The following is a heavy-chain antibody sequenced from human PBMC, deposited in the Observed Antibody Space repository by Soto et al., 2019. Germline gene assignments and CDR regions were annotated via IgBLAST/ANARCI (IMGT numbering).Heavy chain of an antibody. J-gene: IGHJ3*01. CDR2: LSGSAGIT. CDR3: AKDRGIEGSSVRAFDV. V-gene: IGHV3-23*01. CDR1: GFTFSSHG. Sequence: GGSMRLSCTASGFTFSSHGMNWVRQAPGKGLEWVSFLSGSAGITFYADSVKGRFTISRDNSKNTLYLQMNSLRAEDTAVYYCAKDRGIEGSSVRAFDVWGQGTMVTVSS. D-gene: IGHD1-26*01.